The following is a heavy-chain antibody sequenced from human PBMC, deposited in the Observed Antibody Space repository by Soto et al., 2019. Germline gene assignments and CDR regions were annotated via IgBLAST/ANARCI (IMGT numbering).Heavy chain of an antibody. J-gene: IGHJ3*02. CDR1: GFDFRSYE. V-gene: IGHV3-48*03. CDR3: ARETLRDAIDI. CDR2: IRANDESI. Sequence: RLSCVASGFDFRSYEMNWVRQAPGKGLEWVSNIRANDESIYYADSVKGQVSVSRDNAKNSLFLEMNSLRVDDTAVYYCARETLRDAIDIWGQGTMVTVSS.